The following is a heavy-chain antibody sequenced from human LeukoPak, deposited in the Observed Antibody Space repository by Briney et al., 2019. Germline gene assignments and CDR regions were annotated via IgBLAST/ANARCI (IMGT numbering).Heavy chain of an antibody. CDR2: ISSSSSTI. CDR1: GFTFSSYG. J-gene: IGHJ5*02. CDR3: ARITMSRFDP. D-gene: IGHD3-10*02. Sequence: GGSLRLSCAASGFTFSSYGMTWVRQAPGKGLEWVSYISSSSSTIYYADSVKGRFTISRDNAKNSLYLQLNSLRAEDTAVYYCARITMSRFDPWGQGTLVTVS. V-gene: IGHV3-48*01.